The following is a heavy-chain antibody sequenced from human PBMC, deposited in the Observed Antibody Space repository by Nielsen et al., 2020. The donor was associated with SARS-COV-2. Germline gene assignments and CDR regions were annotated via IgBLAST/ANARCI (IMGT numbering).Heavy chain of an antibody. V-gene: IGHV3-21*01. CDR2: IGGSGTNI. CDR1: GFTFSSYT. CDR3: VRDEEDTAMAKGY. J-gene: IGHJ4*02. Sequence: GGSLRLSCAASGFTFSSYTMNWVRQAPGKGLEWVSSIGGSGTNIYYADSVKGRFTISRDNAKNSLYLQMNSLRADDTAVYYCVRDEEDTAMAKGYWGQGTLVTVSS. D-gene: IGHD5-18*01.